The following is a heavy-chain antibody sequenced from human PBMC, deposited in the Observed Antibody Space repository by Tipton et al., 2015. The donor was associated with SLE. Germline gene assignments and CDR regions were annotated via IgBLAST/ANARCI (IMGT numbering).Heavy chain of an antibody. CDR1: GGSISSSSYY. J-gene: IGHJ4*02. Sequence: TLSLTCTVSGGSISSSSYYWGWIRQPPGKGLEWIGSIYYSGSTYYNPSLKSRVTISVDTSKNQFSLQLNSVTPEDTAVYYCARLRADYGSGSYYNVFDYWGQGTLVTVSS. CDR3: ARLRADYGSGSYYNVFDY. CDR2: IYYSGST. V-gene: IGHV4-39*07. D-gene: IGHD3-10*01.